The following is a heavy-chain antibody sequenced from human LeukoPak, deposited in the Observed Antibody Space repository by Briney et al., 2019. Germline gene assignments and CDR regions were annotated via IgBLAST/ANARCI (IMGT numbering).Heavy chain of an antibody. CDR2: IYADGYT. CDR3: ARDRRGEKDFDV. Sequence: PGGSLRLPCAASGISVSNDYMSWVRQAPGKGLEWVSAIYADGYTRDAASVKGRFSISRHNSKNTVYLQMDNLRPEATAVYYCARDRRGEKDFDVWGPGTMVTVSS. CDR1: GISVSNDY. J-gene: IGHJ3*01. V-gene: IGHV3-53*04.